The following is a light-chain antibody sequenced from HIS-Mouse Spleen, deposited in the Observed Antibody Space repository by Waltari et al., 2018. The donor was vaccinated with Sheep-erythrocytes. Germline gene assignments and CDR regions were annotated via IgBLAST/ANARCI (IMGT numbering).Light chain of an antibody. V-gene: IGLV2-11*01. CDR1: SSDVGGYNY. J-gene: IGLJ2*01. CDR2: DVS. Sequence: QSALTQPRSVSGSPGQSVTISCTGTSSDVGGYNYVPWYQQHPGKAPKLMIYDVSKRPSGVPDRFSGSKSGNTASLTISGLQAEDEADYYCYSTDSSGNGVFGGGTKLTVL. CDR3: YSTDSSGNGV.